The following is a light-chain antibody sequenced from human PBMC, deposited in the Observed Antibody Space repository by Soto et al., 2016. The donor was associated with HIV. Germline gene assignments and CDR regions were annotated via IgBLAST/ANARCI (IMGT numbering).Light chain of an antibody. V-gene: IGKV2-28*01. Sequence: DIGMTQSPRSLSVTPGEPASISCRSSQSLLQSNGYDYLDWYLQKPGQSPQLLIYLASNRASGVPDRFSGSGSGTDFTLKISRVEAEDVGVYYCMQSXQLPPFTFGPGTKVDIK. J-gene: IGKJ3*01. CDR2: LAS. CDR3: MQSXQLPPFT. CDR1: QSLLQSNGYDY.